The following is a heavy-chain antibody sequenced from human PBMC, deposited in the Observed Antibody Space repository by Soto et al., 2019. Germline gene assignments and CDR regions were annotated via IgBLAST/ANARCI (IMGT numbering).Heavy chain of an antibody. CDR2: ISYSGTT. V-gene: IGHV4-39*01. CDR3: GSKPTGYPTCLDS. CDR1: DVSITSSPFN. Sequence: ETLSLTCTVSDVSITSSPFNWAWIRQPPGKGMEWIGTISYSGTTYYNMSLKSRVTMSTDTSENQFSLKLSSLTAADTAVYHSGSKPTGYPTCLDSWGQGILVTVSP. J-gene: IGHJ5*01. D-gene: IGHD3-9*01.